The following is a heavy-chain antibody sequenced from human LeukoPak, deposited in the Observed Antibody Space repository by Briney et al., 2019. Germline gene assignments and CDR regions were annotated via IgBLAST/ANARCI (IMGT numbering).Heavy chain of an antibody. Sequence: ASVKVSCEASGYTFTDYFMHWGRQAPGQGLEWMGWIDPNRGDTSYAQKFQGRVTMTRDTSISTAYMELSSLRSDDQALYYCARAAIAGATTGRTVFFLHWGQGTLVTVSS. D-gene: IGHD1-26*01. CDR3: ARAAIAGATTGRTVFFLH. J-gene: IGHJ1*01. V-gene: IGHV1-2*02. CDR2: IDPNRGDT. CDR1: GYTFTDYF.